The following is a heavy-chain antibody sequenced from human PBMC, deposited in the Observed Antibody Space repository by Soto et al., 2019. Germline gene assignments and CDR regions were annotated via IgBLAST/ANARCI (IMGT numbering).Heavy chain of an antibody. CDR2: GYHGGNT. D-gene: IGHD5-18*01. V-gene: IGHV4-39*01. CDR1: GGSISSNSYY. J-gene: IGHJ4*02. Sequence: SGTLSLTCTVSGGSISSNSYYWAWIRQPPGKGLEWIGSGYHGGNTYYNPSHKSRVIISVDTSTNQFSLKLHSVTAADTAVYYCARHLSGYGYLYFEYWGQGILVNVSS. CDR3: ARHLSGYGYLYFEY.